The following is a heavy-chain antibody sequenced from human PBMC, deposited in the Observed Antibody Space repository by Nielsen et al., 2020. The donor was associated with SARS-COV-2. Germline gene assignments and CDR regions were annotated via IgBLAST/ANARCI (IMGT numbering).Heavy chain of an antibody. CDR1: GFIFSDYN. CDR2: ISSRSDYI. V-gene: IGHV3-21*04. D-gene: IGHD3-22*01. Sequence: GGSLRLSCAASGFIFSDYNMNWVRQAPGKGLEWVSFISSRSDYIYYADSMKGRFTISRDNAKNSLFLQMNRLRVEDTAVYYCAKDLRITMIVVVITTFGFDYWGQGTLVTVSS. J-gene: IGHJ4*02. CDR3: AKDLRITMIVVVITTFGFDY.